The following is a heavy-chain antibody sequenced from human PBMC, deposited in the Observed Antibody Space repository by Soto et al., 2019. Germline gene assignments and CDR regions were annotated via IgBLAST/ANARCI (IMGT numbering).Heavy chain of an antibody. CDR2: MYYNGNT. J-gene: IGHJ1*01. Sequence: QLQESGPGLVKPSETLSLTCTVSGGSFTSTNYFWGWIRQPPGKGLEWIGYMYYNGNTFYSQSIKSSVKMSVDTSKRQFSLDLSSVTAADTAMYSCERLQIYDSRAAPTPIFHPWGLGDMVTVSS. CDR1: GGSFTSTNYF. V-gene: IGHV4-39*01. D-gene: IGHD3-22*01. CDR3: ERLQIYDSRAAPTPIFHP.